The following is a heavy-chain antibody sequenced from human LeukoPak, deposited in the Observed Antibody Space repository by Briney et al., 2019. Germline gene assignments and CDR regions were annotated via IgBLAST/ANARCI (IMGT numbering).Heavy chain of an antibody. CDR1: GGSLSSYY. CDR3: ARGPGFSSGEEAFDI. V-gene: IGHV4-59*01. D-gene: IGHD6-19*01. Sequence: SETLSLTCTVSGGSLSSYYWSWIRQPWIRQPPGKGLECIGYIYYSGSTNYNPSLKSRVTISVDTSKNQFSLKLSPVTAADTAVYYCARGPGFSSGEEAFDIWGQGTMVSVSS. J-gene: IGHJ3*02. CDR2: IYYSGST.